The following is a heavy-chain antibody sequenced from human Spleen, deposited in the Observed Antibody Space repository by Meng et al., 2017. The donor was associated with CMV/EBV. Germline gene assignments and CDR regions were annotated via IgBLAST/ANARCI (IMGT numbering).Heavy chain of an antibody. D-gene: IGHD5-12*01. V-gene: IGHV1-69*10. CDR3: ARGSGYLNPFDY. J-gene: IGHJ4*02. CDR1: GGTFGNYA. CDR2: IIPILGIS. Sequence: QVQLVQSGAEAKKSGFSVKVSCKASGGTFGNYAMNWVRQAPGQGLEWMGGIIPILGISNYAQKFQGRVTATADKSTRTAYMELSSLTSEDTAVYYCARGSGYLNPFDYWGQGALVTVSS.